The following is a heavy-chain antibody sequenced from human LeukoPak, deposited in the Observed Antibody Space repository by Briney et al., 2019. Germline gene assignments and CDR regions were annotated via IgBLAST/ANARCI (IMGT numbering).Heavy chain of an antibody. D-gene: IGHD2-15*01. CDR3: ARRDCSGGRCYSGYGAFDI. CDR2: IYPGDSDT. J-gene: IGHJ3*02. CDR1: GYSFTSYW. Sequence: GESLKISCKGSGYSFTSYWIGWVRHMPGKGLEWMGLIYPGDSDTRYSPSFQGQVTISADKSISTAYLQWSSLEASDTAMYYCARRDCSGGRCYSGYGAFDIWGQGTMVTVSS. V-gene: IGHV5-51*01.